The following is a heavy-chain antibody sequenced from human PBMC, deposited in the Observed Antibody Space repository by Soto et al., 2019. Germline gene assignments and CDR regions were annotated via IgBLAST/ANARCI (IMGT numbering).Heavy chain of an antibody. CDR1: GYSFTSYW. D-gene: IGHD6-19*01. V-gene: IGHV5-51*01. J-gene: IGHJ5*02. Sequence: GESLKTSCKGSGYSFTSYWIGWVRQMPGKGLEWMGIIYPGDSDTRYSPSFQGQVTISADKSISTAYLQWSSLKASDTAMYYCARHRYSSGWENNWFDPWGQGTLVTVSS. CDR2: IYPGDSDT. CDR3: ARHRYSSGWENNWFDP.